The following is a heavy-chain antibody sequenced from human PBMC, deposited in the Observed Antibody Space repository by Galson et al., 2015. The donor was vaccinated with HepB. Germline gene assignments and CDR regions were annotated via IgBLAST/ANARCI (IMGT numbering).Heavy chain of an antibody. J-gene: IGHJ4*02. V-gene: IGHV3-30*18. Sequence: SLRLSCAAPGFTFSPSGMHWVRQVPGKGPEWVAVISNDGSNKYYGDSVKGRFTIARDNSKNTLYLQMNSLRGDDTAVYYCAKGPSGWYFDHWGQGTLVTVSS. CDR1: GFTFSPSG. D-gene: IGHD6-19*01. CDR3: AKGPSGWYFDH. CDR2: ISNDGSNK.